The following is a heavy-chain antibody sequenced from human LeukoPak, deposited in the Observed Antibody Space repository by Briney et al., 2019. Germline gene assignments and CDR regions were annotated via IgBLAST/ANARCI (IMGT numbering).Heavy chain of an antibody. CDR1: GTSISSGAYS. D-gene: IGHD6-19*01. CDR2: IYYSGNT. Sequence: TQTLSLTCTVSGTSISSGAYSWSWVRQHPGKGLEWIAYIYYSGNTYYNPSLKSRVTISVDTSKNQFSLKLNSVTAADTAVHYCARQTYTSGWYPYFQQWGQGTLVTVSS. J-gene: IGHJ1*01. CDR3: ARQTYTSGWYPYFQQ. V-gene: IGHV4-30-4*08.